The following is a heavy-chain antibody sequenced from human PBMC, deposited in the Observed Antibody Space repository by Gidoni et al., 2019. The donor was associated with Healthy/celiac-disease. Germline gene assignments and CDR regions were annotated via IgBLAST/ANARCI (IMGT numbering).Heavy chain of an antibody. Sequence: EVQLLESGGGLVPPGVSLRLSCTASGFPFSSYAMSWVRQAPGKVLECVSVISGRGCSTYYAESVKGRFTIFRENSKNTLYMQMNSLRAEDTAVYYCAKQSGFESPWGQGTLVTVFS. V-gene: IGHV3-23*01. CDR1: GFPFSSYA. J-gene: IGHJ5*02. CDR3: AKQSGFESP. D-gene: IGHD6-25*01. CDR2: ISGRGCST.